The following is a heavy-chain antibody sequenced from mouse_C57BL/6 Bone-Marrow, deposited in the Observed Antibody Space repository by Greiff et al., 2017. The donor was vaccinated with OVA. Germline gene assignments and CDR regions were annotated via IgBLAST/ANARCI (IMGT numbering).Heavy chain of an antibody. D-gene: IGHD1-1*01. CDR3: TPITTVVAFDY. CDR1: GYTFTDYE. J-gene: IGHJ2*01. V-gene: IGHV1-15*01. Sequence: QVQLKESGAELVRPGASVTLSCKASGYTFTDYEMHWVKQTPVHGLEWIGAIDPETGGTAYNQKSKGKAILTADKSSSTAYMELRSLTSEDSAVYYCTPITTVVAFDYWGQGTTLTVSS. CDR2: IDPETGGT.